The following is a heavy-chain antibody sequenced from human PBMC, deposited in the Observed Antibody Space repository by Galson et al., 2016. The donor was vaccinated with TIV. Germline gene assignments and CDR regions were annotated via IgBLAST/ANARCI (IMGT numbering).Heavy chain of an antibody. CDR1: GDSLTELV. J-gene: IGHJ4*02. D-gene: IGHD2/OR15-2a*01. CDR2: FDPEVGKT. CDR3: ASVAWFPGLSLDN. Sequence: SVKVSCKVSGDSLTELVMHWVRQAPGKGLEWMGGFDPEVGKTIYAQKLQGRLTMTEDTSTDTAFLELSSLSFEDTAVYYCASVAWFPGLSLDNWGQGTLVIVSS. V-gene: IGHV1-24*01.